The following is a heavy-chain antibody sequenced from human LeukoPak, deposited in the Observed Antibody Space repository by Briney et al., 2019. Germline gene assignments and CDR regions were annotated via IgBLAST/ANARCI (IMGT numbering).Heavy chain of an antibody. CDR3: ARHGGATMVRGVLVDAFDI. Sequence: SETLSLTCTVSGASISSYYWSWIRQPPGKGLEWIGYIFYSGTNNYNPSLKSRVTISVDMSKNQFSLKLRSVTAADTAVYYCARHGGATMVRGVLVDAFDIWGQGTMVTVSS. V-gene: IGHV4-59*08. CDR2: IFYSGTN. J-gene: IGHJ3*02. CDR1: GASISSYY. D-gene: IGHD3-10*01.